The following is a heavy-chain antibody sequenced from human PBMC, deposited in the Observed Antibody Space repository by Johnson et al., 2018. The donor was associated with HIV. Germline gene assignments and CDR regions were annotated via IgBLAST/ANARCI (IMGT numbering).Heavy chain of an antibody. V-gene: IGHV3-30*04. CDR1: GFSFSNYA. J-gene: IGHJ3*02. Sequence: QVQLVESGGGLVQPGRSLRLSCAASGFSFSNYAMHWVRQAPGKGLEWVAFISYDGSNKYYADSVKGRFTISRDNSKNTLYLQMNSLRAEDTAVYYCAREGALGAYDAFDIWGQGTMVTVSS. CDR2: ISYDGSNK. D-gene: IGHD3-10*01. CDR3: AREGALGAYDAFDI.